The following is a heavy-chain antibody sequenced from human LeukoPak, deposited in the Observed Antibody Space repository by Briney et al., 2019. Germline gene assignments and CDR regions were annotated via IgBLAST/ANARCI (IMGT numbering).Heavy chain of an antibody. V-gene: IGHV1-8*02. CDR3: ARGPEVGDTAPPRFDP. CDR1: GGTFSSYA. CDR2: MNPNSGNT. D-gene: IGHD1-26*01. Sequence: GAPVKVSCKASGGTFSSYAISWVRQATGQGLEWMGWMNPNSGNTGYAQKFQGRVTMTRNTSISTAYMELSSPRSEDTAVYYCARGPEVGDTAPPRFDPWGQGTLVTVSS. J-gene: IGHJ5*02.